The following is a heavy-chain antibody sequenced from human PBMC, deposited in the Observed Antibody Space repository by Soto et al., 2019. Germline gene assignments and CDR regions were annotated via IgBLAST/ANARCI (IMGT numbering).Heavy chain of an antibody. CDR2: IRNKANKYTT. Sequence: GGSLRLSCAASGFTFSDYYMDWVRQAPGKGLEWVGRIRNKANKYTTEYAAFVKGRFTISRDDSQNSLYLQMNSLKTEDTAVYYCTRGNRAFDLWGQGTVVTVSS. J-gene: IGHJ3*01. CDR1: GFTFSDYY. CDR3: TRGNRAFDL. V-gene: IGHV3-72*01.